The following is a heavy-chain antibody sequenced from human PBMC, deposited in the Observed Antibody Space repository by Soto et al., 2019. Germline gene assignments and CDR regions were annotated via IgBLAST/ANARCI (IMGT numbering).Heavy chain of an antibody. V-gene: IGHV3-23*01. CDR1: GFTFSNYA. CDR2: IAGSAIST. Sequence: PGGSLRLSCAASGFTFSNYAMSWVRQAPGKGLEWVSSIAGSAISTYYTDSVKGRFTISRDNSKDTLYLQMNSLRVEDTALYYGAKDVRTARTLLDSWVQGALVPVSP. D-gene: IGHD1-1*01. J-gene: IGHJ4*02. CDR3: AKDVRTARTLLDS.